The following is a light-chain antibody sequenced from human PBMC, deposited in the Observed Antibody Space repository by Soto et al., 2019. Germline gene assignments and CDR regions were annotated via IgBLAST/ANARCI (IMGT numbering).Light chain of an antibody. Sequence: DIQMTQSPSSLSASVGDRVTITCRASQSIAYYVNWCQQKPGKAPKLLIYAASSLQSGVPSRFSGSGSGTDFTLTIISLQPEDFATDYCQQSSNSPMYTFGQGT. CDR2: AAS. CDR1: QSIAYY. J-gene: IGKJ2*01. CDR3: QQSSNSPMYT. V-gene: IGKV1-39*01.